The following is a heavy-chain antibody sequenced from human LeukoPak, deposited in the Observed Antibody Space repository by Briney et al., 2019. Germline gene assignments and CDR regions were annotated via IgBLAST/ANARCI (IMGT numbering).Heavy chain of an antibody. CDR1: GGSISSGDYY. CDR2: IYYSGST. CDR3: ATVEYQLLYVWFDP. J-gene: IGHJ5*02. V-gene: IGHV4-30-4*01. D-gene: IGHD2-2*02. Sequence: SETLSLTCTGSGGSISSGDYYWSWIRQPPGKGLEWIGYIYYSGSTYYNPSLKSRVTISVDTSKNQFSLKLSSVTAADTAVYYCATVEYQLLYVWFDPWGQGTLVTVSS.